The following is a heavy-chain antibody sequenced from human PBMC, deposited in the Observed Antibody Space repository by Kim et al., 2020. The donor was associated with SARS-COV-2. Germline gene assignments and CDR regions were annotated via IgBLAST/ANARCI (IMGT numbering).Heavy chain of an antibody. J-gene: IGHJ4*02. D-gene: IGHD1-26*01. CDR2: ISAYNGNT. Sequence: ASVKVSCKASGYTFTSYGISWVRQAPGQGLEWMGWISAYNGNTKYAQKLQGRVTMTTDTSTSTAYMELRRLGSDDTAVYYCARDGGGYNGVYFDYWGQGTLVSVSS. CDR3: ARDGGGYNGVYFDY. V-gene: IGHV1-18*01. CDR1: GYTFTSYG.